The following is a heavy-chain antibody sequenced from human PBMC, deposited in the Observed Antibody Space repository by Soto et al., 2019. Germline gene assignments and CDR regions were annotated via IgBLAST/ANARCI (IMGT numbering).Heavy chain of an antibody. V-gene: IGHV3-72*01. J-gene: IGHJ4*02. CDR3: FSSHQY. CDR2: ARNDPRASTT. Sequence: EMQLVESGGGLVQPGGSLRLSCAASGFTFSDYHMEWVRQAPGKGLEWIGRARNDPRASTTQHAASVRGRFTTSRDDSKNSLNLQMHSPKNEDTALYYCFSSHQYWGQGALVTVS. CDR1: GFTFSDYH.